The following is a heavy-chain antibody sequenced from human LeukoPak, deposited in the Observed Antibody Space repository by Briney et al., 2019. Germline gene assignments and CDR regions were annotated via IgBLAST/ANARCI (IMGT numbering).Heavy chain of an antibody. CDR1: GFTFSSSD. V-gene: IGHV3-13*01. J-gene: IGHJ6*03. CDR2: IGTIGDT. D-gene: IGHD3-3*01. CDR3: AKTSLSDPSGHYYYMDV. Sequence: GGSLRLSCAASGFTFSSSDMHWVRQSTEKGLEWVSAIGTIGDTYYAGSVKARFTISRDNSQNTVSLQLNNLRIEDTALYYCAKTSLSDPSGHYYYMDVWGKGTTVTVSS.